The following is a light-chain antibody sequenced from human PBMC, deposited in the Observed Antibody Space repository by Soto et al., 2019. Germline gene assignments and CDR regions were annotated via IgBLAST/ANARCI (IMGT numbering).Light chain of an antibody. V-gene: IGLV2-14*01. J-gene: IGLJ2*01. CDR3: SSYTTNITPVV. CDR1: SGDIGGYNY. Sequence: QSALTQPASVSGSPGQSITISCTGTSGDIGGYNYVSWYQQHPGKAPNLLISEVTNRPSGVSNRFSGSKSGNTASLTISGLQPEDEADYYCSSYTTNITPVVFGGGTKVTVL. CDR2: EVT.